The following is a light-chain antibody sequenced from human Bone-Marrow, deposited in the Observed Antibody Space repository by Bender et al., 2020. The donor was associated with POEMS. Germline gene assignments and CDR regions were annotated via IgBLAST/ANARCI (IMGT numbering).Light chain of an antibody. J-gene: IGLJ2*01. CDR2: QDR. CDR1: QLGEKY. Sequence: SNELTQPPSVSVSPGQTASITCSGDQLGEKYVSWYQQKPGQSPVLVIYQDRKRPSGIPERFSGSNSGNTATLTISGTQTVDEAEYYCQAWDSNIVSFGGGTNLIVL. CDR3: QAWDSNIVS. V-gene: IGLV3-1*01.